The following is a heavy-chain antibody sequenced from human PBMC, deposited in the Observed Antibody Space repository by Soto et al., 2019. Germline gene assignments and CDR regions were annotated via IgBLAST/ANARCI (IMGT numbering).Heavy chain of an antibody. CDR1: GFTFSSYS. D-gene: IGHD2-21*02. Sequence: GGSLRLSCAASGFTFSSYSMNWVRQAPGKGLEWVSSISSSSSYIYYADSVKGRFTISRDNAKNSLYLQMNSLRAEDTAVYYCARSTAYCGGDCYRYWGQGTLVTVS. CDR2: ISSSSSYI. CDR3: ARSTAYCGGDCYRY. V-gene: IGHV3-21*01. J-gene: IGHJ4*02.